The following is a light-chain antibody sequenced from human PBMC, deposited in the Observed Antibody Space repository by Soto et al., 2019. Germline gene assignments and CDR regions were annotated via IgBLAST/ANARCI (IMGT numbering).Light chain of an antibody. V-gene: IGLV2-14*03. J-gene: IGLJ2*01. Sequence: QSALTQPASVSGSPGQSITISCTGTSSDVGGYNYVSWYQQHPGKAPKLIIYDVSNRPSGVSNRFSGSKSSNTASLTISGLQAEDEADYYCSSYTSRSTVVFGGGTKLTVL. CDR1: SSDVGGYNY. CDR2: DVS. CDR3: SSYTSRSTVV.